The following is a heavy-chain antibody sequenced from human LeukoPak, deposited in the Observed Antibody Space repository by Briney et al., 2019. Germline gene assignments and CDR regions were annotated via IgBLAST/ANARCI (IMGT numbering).Heavy chain of an antibody. J-gene: IGHJ3*02. CDR1: GGTFNSYT. Sequence: SVKVSCKASGGTFNSYTISWVRQAPGQGLEWMGGIIPIFGTTNYAQKFQGRVTITADESTNTAYMELSSLRSEDTAVYYCAREGFKGLSRADAFDIWGQGTMVTVSS. V-gene: IGHV1-69*13. D-gene: IGHD2/OR15-2a*01. CDR3: AREGFKGLSRADAFDI. CDR2: IIPIFGTT.